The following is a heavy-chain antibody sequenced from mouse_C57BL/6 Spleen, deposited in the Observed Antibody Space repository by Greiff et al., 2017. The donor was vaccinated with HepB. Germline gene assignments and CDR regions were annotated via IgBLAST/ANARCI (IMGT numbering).Heavy chain of an antibody. D-gene: IGHD1-1*01. J-gene: IGHJ2*01. V-gene: IGHV1-26*01. CDR1: GYTFTDYY. CDR2: INPNNGGT. CDR3: AREGGSSLDY. Sequence: VQLKHSGPELVKPGASVKISCKASGYTFTDYYMNWVKQSHGKSLEWIGDINPNNGGTSYNQKFKGKATLTVDKSSSTAYMELRSLTSEDSAVYYCAREGGSSLDYWGQGTTLTVSS.